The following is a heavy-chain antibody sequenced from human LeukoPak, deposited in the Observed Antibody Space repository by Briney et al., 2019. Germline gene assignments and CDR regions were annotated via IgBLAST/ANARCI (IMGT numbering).Heavy chain of an antibody. CDR1: GFTFSSYA. J-gene: IGHJ5*02. V-gene: IGHV3-30-3*01. D-gene: IGHD3-3*01. CDR2: ISYDGSNK. Sequence: GGSLRLSCAASGFTFSSYAMHWVRQAPGKGLEWVAVISYDGSNKYYADSVKGRFTISRDNSKNTLYLQMNSLRAEDTAVYYCARDPDDRGYYDFWSGYYTPFDPWGQGTLVTVSS. CDR3: ARDPDDRGYYDFWSGYYTPFDP.